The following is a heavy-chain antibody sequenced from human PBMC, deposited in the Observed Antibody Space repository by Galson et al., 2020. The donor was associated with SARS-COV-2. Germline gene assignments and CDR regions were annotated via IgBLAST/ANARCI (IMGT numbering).Heavy chain of an antibody. CDR2: TYYRSKWYN. J-gene: IGHJ4*02. Sequence: SQTLSLTCAISGDSVSSNSAAWNWIRQSPSRGLEWLGRTYYRSKWYNDYAVSVKSRITINPDTSKNQFSLQLNSVTPEDTAVYYCARAGGYYDSSGYYYCDYWGQGTLVTISS. CDR1: GDSVSSNSAA. V-gene: IGHV6-1*01. D-gene: IGHD3-22*01. CDR3: ARAGGYYDSSGYYYCDY.